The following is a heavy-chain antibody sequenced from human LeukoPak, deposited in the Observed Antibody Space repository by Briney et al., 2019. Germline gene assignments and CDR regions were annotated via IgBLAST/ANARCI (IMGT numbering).Heavy chain of an antibody. Sequence: SVKVSCKASGGSFSSYAISWVRQAPGPGIEWMGGTFPIFGTENYEQKFRGRVIITEDDSTSTDYMELSRLRSEDTAVYYCAGEFGYGSGTLLRYWGQGTLVTVSS. J-gene: IGHJ4*02. CDR2: TFPIFGTE. CDR3: AGEFGYGSGTLLRY. D-gene: IGHD3-10*01. CDR1: GGSFSSYA. V-gene: IGHV1-69*13.